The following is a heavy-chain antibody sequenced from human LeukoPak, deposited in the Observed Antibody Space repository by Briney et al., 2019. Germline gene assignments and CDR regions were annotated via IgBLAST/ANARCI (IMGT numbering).Heavy chain of an antibody. V-gene: IGHV4-59*01. CDR1: GGSISSYY. J-gene: IGHJ4*02. CDR2: IYYSGST. CDR3: ARGLGLYSSSWYY. Sequence: SETLSFTCTVSGGSISSYYWSWIRQPPGKGLEWIGYIYYSGSTNYNPSLKSRVTISVDTSKNQFSLKLSSVTAADTAVYYCARGLGLYSSSWYYWGQGTLVTVSS. D-gene: IGHD6-13*01.